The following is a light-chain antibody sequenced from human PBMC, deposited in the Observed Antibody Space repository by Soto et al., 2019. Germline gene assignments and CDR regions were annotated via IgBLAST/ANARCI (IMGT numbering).Light chain of an antibody. J-gene: IGKJ1*01. Sequence: DIPVTQTPSTLSSSLVYTVTITYRASQTISSWLAWYQQKPGKAPKLLIYKASTLKSGVPSRFSGSGSGTEFTLTISSLQPDDFATYYCQQYNIYSEGFGQGTMVDIK. V-gene: IGKV1-5*03. CDR2: KAS. CDR3: QQYNIYSEG. CDR1: QTISSW.